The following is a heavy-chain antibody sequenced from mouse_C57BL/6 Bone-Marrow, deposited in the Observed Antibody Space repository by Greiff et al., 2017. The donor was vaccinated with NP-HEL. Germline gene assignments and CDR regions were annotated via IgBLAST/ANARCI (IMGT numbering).Heavy chain of an antibody. CDR1: GFNIKNTY. D-gene: IGHD1-1*01. Sequence: EVQRVESVAELVRPGASVKLSCTASGFNIKNTYMHWVKQRPEQGLEWIGRIDPANGNTKYAPKFQGKATITADTSSNTAYLQLSSLTSEDTAIYYCARRYYYGSSSRYFDYWGQGTTLTVSS. CDR3: ARRYYYGSSSRYFDY. J-gene: IGHJ2*01. V-gene: IGHV14-3*01. CDR2: IDPANGNT.